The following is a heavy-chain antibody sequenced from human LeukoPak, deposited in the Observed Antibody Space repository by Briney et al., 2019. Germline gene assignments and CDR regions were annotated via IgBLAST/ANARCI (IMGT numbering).Heavy chain of an antibody. D-gene: IGHD3-3*01. CDR2: IYYSGST. V-gene: IGHV4-59*01. J-gene: IGHJ6*03. CDR1: GGSISSYY. CDR3: ARGITIFGVVTDETGYYYYMDV. Sequence: PSETLSLTCTVSGGSISSYYWSWIRQPPGKGLEWIGYIYYSGSTNYNPSLKSRVTISVDTSKNQFSLKLSSVTAADTAVYYCARGITIFGVVTDETGYYYYMDVWGKGTTVTVSS.